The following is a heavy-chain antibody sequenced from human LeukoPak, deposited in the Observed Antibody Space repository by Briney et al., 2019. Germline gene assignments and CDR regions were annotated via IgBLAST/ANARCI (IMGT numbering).Heavy chain of an antibody. CDR3: ARGPRITIFGVGYRSFDY. J-gene: IGHJ4*02. CDR1: GGSFSGYY. Sequence: SETLSLTCAVYGGSFSGYYWSWIRQPPGKGLEWIGEINHSGSTNYNPSLKSRVTTSVDTSKNQFSLKVSSVTAADTAVYYCARGPRITIFGVGYRSFDYWGQGTLVTVSS. V-gene: IGHV4-34*01. D-gene: IGHD3-3*01. CDR2: INHSGST.